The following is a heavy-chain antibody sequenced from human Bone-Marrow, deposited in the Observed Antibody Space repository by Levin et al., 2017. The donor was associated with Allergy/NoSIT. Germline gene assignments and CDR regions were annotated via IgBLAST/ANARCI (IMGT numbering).Heavy chain of an antibody. V-gene: IGHV3-48*01. J-gene: IGHJ4*02. CDR2: ISSDSDTI. CDR3: ARRDDYGDCLDW. CDR1: GFTFTTYA. Sequence: GESLKISCAASGFTFTTYAMHWVRQAPGKGLEWISYISSDSDTIYYANSVKGRFTISRDNAKNSLYLQMNSLSAEDTGVYYCARRDDYGDCLDWWGQGTLVTVSS. D-gene: IGHD4-17*01.